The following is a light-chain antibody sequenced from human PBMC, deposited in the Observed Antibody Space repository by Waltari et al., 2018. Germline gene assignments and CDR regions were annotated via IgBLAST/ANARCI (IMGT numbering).Light chain of an antibody. V-gene: IGKV1-9*01. CDR3: QKYNSAPWT. CDR1: QGISSY. J-gene: IGKJ1*01. Sequence: DIQLTQSPSFLSASVGDRVTITCRASQGISSYLAWYQQQPGEAPKLLISAASTLQSGVPSRFSGSGSGTEFTLTIRSLQPEDFATYYCQKYNSAPWTFGQGTKVEIK. CDR2: AAS.